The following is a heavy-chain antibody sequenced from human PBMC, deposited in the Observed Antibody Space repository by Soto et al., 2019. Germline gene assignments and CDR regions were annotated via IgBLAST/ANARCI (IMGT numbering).Heavy chain of an antibody. CDR1: GYTFTNHA. J-gene: IGHJ4*02. Sequence: GASVKVSCKASGYTFTNHAIHWVRQAPGQGLEWTGWINAGKGDTKYPQRFQGRVTITRDTSASTAYMELSSLRSEDTAVYYCARNILGGTTDYWGPGTLVTVS. CDR3: ARNILGGTTDY. CDR2: INAGKGDT. D-gene: IGHD1-7*01. V-gene: IGHV1-3*01.